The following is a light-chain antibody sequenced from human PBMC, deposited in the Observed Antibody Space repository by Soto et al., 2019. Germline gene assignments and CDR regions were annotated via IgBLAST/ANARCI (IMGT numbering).Light chain of an antibody. Sequence: QSVLTQPPSVSAAPGQKVTISCSGSSSNIGNNYVSWYQQLPGTAPKLLIYDNNKRPAGIPDRFSGSKSATSATLGITGLQTGEQADYYCGTWDGSLCVVVFGGGTKLTVL. V-gene: IGLV1-51*01. CDR2: DNN. CDR1: SSNIGNNY. J-gene: IGLJ2*01. CDR3: GTWDGSLCVVV.